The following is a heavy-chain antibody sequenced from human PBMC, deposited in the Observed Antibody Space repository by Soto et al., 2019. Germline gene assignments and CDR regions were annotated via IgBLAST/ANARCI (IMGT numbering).Heavy chain of an antibody. J-gene: IGHJ5*02. D-gene: IGHD2-15*01. V-gene: IGHV4-31*03. CDR3: ARGVEDCSGGSCYPEVGWFDP. CDR1: GGSISSGGYY. Sequence: QVQLQESGPGLVKPSQTLSLTCTVSGGSISSGGYYWSWIRQHPGKGLEWIGYIYYSGSTYYNPSLTSRVTRSVDTSKDQFSLKLSSVTAADTAVYYCARGVEDCSGGSCYPEVGWFDPWGQGTLVTVSS. CDR2: IYYSGST.